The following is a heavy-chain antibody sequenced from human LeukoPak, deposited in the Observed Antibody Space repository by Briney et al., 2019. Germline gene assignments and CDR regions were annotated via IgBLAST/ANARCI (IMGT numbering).Heavy chain of an antibody. J-gene: IGHJ6*04. CDR3: AEIGITMIGGV. CDR2: ISSSGSTI. V-gene: IGHV3-48*03. D-gene: IGHD3-10*02. CDR1: GFTFSSYE. Sequence: GGSLRLSCEASGFTFSSYEMNWVRQAPGKGLEWVSYISSSGSTIYYADSVKGRFTISRDNAKNSPYLQMNSLRAADTAVYYCAEIGITMIGGVWGKRTTVTTSS.